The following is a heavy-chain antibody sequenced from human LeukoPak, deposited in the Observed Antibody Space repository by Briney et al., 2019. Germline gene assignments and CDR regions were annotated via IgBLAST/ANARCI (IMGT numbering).Heavy chain of an antibody. D-gene: IGHD3-3*01. CDR1: GYSFNTYY. CDR3: ARDFWNGCYIGE. Sequence: ASVKVSCKTSGYSFNTYYIHWVRQAPGQGLEWMGWINPNSGYTKYAQKFQGRVTMTRDTSLSTAYMELRRLTSDDTAFYYCARDFWNGCYIGEWGQGTLVTVSS. CDR2: INPNSGYT. J-gene: IGHJ4*02. V-gene: IGHV1-2*02.